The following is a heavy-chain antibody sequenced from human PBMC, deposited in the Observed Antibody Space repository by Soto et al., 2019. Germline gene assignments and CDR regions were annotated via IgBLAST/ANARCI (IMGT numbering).Heavy chain of an antibody. Sequence: PSETLSLTCTVSGGSISSLYWNWIRQPPGKGLEWIGSIFYSGSTTYNPSLKSRVTISVDTSKTQFSLKLTSVTAADTAVYYCARVRLYYDSSGYYLELFDYWGQGTLVTVSS. V-gene: IGHV4-59*12. D-gene: IGHD3-22*01. CDR1: GGSISSLY. CDR2: IFYSGST. CDR3: ARVRLYYDSSGYYLELFDY. J-gene: IGHJ4*02.